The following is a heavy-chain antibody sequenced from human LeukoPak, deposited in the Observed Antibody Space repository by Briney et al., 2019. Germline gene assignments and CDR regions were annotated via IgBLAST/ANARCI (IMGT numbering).Heavy chain of an antibody. J-gene: IGHJ4*02. V-gene: IGHV1-2*02. CDR3: TRPPTITTWRIFDF. CDR2: INPNSGAT. Sequence: ASVKXSCKASGYTFTAYFIHWGRQAPGQGLEWMGWINPNSGATHYEWNFQARVTMTRATSISTAYMELSSLRSDDTAVYYCTRPPTITTWRIFDFWGQGTLVTVSS. D-gene: IGHD4-11*01. CDR1: GYTFTAYF.